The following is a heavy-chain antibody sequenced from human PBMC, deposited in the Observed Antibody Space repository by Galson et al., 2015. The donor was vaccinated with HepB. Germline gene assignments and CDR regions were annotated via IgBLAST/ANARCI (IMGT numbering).Heavy chain of an antibody. V-gene: IGHV1-8*01. J-gene: IGHJ6*02. Sequence: SVKVSCKASGYTFTSYDINWVRQATGQGLEWMGWMNPNSGKTGYAQKFQGRVTMTRNTSISTAYMELSSLRSEDTAVYYCARAPSAFGTLYFYYGMDIWGQGTTVSVSS. CDR1: GYTFTSYD. CDR2: MNPNSGKT. D-gene: IGHD3-10*01. CDR3: ARAPSAFGTLYFYYGMDI.